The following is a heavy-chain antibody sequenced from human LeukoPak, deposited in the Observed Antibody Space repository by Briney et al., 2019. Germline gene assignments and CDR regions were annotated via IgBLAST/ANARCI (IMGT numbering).Heavy chain of an antibody. CDR3: ARYSSSSPFDY. J-gene: IGHJ4*02. Sequence: GSSVKDSCKASAGTFSSYAISWVRQAPGQGLEWMGRIIPILGIANYAQKFQGRVTITADKSTSTAYMELSSLRSEDTAVYYCARYSSSSPFDYWGQGTLVTVSS. V-gene: IGHV1-69*04. CDR2: IIPILGIA. D-gene: IGHD6-6*01. CDR1: AGTFSSYA.